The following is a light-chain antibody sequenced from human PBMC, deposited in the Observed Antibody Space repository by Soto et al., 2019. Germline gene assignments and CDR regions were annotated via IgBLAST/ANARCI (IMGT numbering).Light chain of an antibody. CDR2: EVS. CDR1: SSDIGNYNR. Sequence: QSVLTQPPSVSGSPGQSVTISCTGTSSDIGNYNRVSWYQQPPGTAPKLMIYEVSNRPSGVPDRFSGSKSDNTASLTISGLQAEDEADYYCSLYTCSSTLVFGGGTKVTVL. V-gene: IGLV2-18*01. J-gene: IGLJ2*01. CDR3: SLYTCSSTLV.